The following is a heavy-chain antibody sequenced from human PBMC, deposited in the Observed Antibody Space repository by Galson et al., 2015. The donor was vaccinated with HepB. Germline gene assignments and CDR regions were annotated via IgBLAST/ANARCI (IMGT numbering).Heavy chain of an antibody. J-gene: IGHJ6*02. CDR2: ISYDGSNK. Sequence: SLRLSCAASGFTFSSYAMHWVRQAPGKGLEWVAVISYDGSNKYYADSVKGRFTISRDNSKNTLYLQMNSLRAEDTAVYYCARAGIAARLYYYGMDVWGQGTTVTVSS. D-gene: IGHD6-6*01. CDR1: GFTFSSYA. CDR3: ARAGIAARLYYYGMDV. V-gene: IGHV3-30-3*01.